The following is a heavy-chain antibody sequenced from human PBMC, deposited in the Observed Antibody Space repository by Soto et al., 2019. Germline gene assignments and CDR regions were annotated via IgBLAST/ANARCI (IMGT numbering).Heavy chain of an antibody. CDR1: GGTFSSYA. CDR2: IIPIFGTA. V-gene: IGHV1-69*13. CDR3: ARDRGAYCGGDCFGRGDAFDI. Sequence: SVKVSCKASGGTFSSYAISWVRQAPGQGLEWMGGIIPIFGTANYAQKFQGRVTITADESTSTAYMELSSLRSEDTAVYYCARDRGAYCGGDCFGRGDAFDIWGQGTMVTV. D-gene: IGHD2-21*02. J-gene: IGHJ3*02.